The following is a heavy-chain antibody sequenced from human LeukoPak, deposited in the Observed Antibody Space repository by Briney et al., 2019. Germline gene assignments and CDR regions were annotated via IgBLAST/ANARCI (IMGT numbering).Heavy chain of an antibody. CDR1: GGSISSYY. D-gene: IGHD6-13*01. CDR2: IYYSGST. Sequence: SETLSLTCTVSGGSISSYYWSWIRQPPGKGLEWIGYIYYSGSTNYNPSLKSRVTISVDTSKNQFSLKLSSVTAADTAVYYCARATRQQQLVYYYYYMDVWGKGTTVTVSS. V-gene: IGHV4-59*01. CDR3: ARATRQQQLVYYYYYMDV. J-gene: IGHJ6*03.